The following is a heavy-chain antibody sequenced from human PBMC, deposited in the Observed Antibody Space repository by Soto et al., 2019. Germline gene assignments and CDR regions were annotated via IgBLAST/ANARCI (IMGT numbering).Heavy chain of an antibody. Sequence: EVQLVESGGGLVQPGGSLRLSCAASGFTFSSYSMNWVRQAPGKGLEWVSYISSSSSTIYYAASVQGRFTISRDNAKNSLYLQMTSLRAEDTAVYYCARHPERIAQIGWFEPWGQGTLVTVSS. D-gene: IGHD6-13*01. J-gene: IGHJ5*02. CDR2: ISSSSSTI. V-gene: IGHV3-48*01. CDR3: ARHPERIAQIGWFEP. CDR1: GFTFSSYS.